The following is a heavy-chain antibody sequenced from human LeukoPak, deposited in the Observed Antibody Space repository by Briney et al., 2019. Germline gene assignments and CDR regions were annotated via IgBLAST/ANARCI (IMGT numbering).Heavy chain of an antibody. CDR1: GFTFSSYW. Sequence: GGSLRLSCAASGFTFSSYWMNWARQAPGKGLEWVSVIYSGGSTYYADSVKGRFTISRDNSKNTLYLQMNSLRAEDTAVYYCASNSGWFDYWGQGTLVTVSS. CDR3: ASNSGWFDY. CDR2: IYSGGST. V-gene: IGHV3-53*01. J-gene: IGHJ4*02. D-gene: IGHD6-19*01.